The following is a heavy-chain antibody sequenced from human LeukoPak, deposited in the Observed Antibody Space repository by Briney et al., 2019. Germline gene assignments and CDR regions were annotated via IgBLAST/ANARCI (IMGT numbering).Heavy chain of an antibody. CDR2: ISSSSSYT. Sequence: GGSLRLSCAASGFTFSDYYMSWIRQAPGKGLEWVSYISSSSSYTNYADSVKGRFTISRDNAKNSLYLQMNSLRAEDTAVYHCARDIAMVLSSHYYYGMDVWGQGTTVTVSS. V-gene: IGHV3-11*06. D-gene: IGHD3-10*01. CDR1: GFTFSDYY. J-gene: IGHJ6*02. CDR3: ARDIAMVLSSHYYYGMDV.